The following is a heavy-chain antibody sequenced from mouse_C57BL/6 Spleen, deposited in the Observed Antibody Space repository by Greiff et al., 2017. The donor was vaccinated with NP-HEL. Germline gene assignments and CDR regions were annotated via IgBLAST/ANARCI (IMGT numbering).Heavy chain of an antibody. CDR3: AREDGSDY. J-gene: IGHJ2*01. CDR1: GFTFSSYG. V-gene: IGHV5-6*02. D-gene: IGHD1-1*01. Sequence: DVMLVESGGDLVKPGGSLKLSCAASGFTFSSYGMSWVRQTPDKRLEWVATMSSGGSYTYYPDSVKGRFTISRDNAKNTLYLQMSSLKSEDTAMYYCAREDGSDYWGQGTTLTVSS. CDR2: MSSGGSYT.